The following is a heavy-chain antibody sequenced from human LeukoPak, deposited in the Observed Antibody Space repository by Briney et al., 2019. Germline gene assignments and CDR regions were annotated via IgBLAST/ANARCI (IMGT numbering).Heavy chain of an antibody. V-gene: IGHV3-7*03. D-gene: IGHD4-11*01. CDR2: IKQDGSEM. Sequence: GGSLRLSCAASGFTFSSYTMSWVRQAPGKGLEWVANIKQDGSEMYYVDSVKGRFTISRDNAKNSLYLQMNSLRAEDTAVYYCVRSPFSNGYWGQGTLVTVSS. CDR1: GFTFSSYT. J-gene: IGHJ4*02. CDR3: VRSPFSNGY.